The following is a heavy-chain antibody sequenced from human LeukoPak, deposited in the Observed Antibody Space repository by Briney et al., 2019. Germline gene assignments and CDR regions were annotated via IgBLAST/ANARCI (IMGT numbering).Heavy chain of an antibody. CDR3: ARDLRYYDILTGYMFDY. D-gene: IGHD3-9*01. CDR1: GFAFSSYA. V-gene: IGHV3-23*01. J-gene: IGHJ4*02. Sequence: GGSLRLSCAASGFAFSSYAMNWVRQAPVKGLEWVSTITGSGRNTYYADSVKGRFTISRDNAKNTLHLQMNSLRAEDTAVYYCARDLRYYDILTGYMFDYWGQGTLVTVSS. CDR2: ITGSGRNT.